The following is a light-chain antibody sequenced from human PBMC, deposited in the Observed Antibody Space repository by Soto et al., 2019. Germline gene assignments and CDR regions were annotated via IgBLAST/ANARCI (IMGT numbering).Light chain of an antibody. V-gene: IGKV1-5*03. CDR2: KAS. CDR3: QQYNSYSSWT. Sequence: TQSPGTLSLSPGERATLSCRASQSVSSWLAWYQQKPGKAPKLLIYKASSLESGVPSRFSGSGSGTEFTLTISSLQPDDFATYYCQQYNSYSSWTFGQGTKVDI. J-gene: IGKJ1*01. CDR1: QSVSSW.